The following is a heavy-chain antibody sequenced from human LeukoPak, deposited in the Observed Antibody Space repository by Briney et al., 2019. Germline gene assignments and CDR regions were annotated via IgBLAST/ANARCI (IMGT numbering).Heavy chain of an antibody. CDR3: ARSYRRGAITMLRGVANRGAFDI. J-gene: IGHJ3*02. D-gene: IGHD3-10*01. CDR1: GFTFSTYA. CDR2: ISFDGSNK. V-gene: IGHV3-30*04. Sequence: GVSLRLSCAASGFTFSTYAMHWVRQAPGKGLEWVALISFDGSNKYYADSVKGRFTISRDSSKNTLYLQMNSLRAADTAVYYCARSYRRGAITMLRGVANRGAFDIWGQGTMVTVSS.